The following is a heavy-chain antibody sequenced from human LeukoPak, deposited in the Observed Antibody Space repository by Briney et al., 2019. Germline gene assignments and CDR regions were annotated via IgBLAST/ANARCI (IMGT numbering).Heavy chain of an antibody. D-gene: IGHD3-9*01. Sequence: SETLSLTCTVSGGSISSYYWSWIRQPAGKGLEWIGRIYTSGSTNYNPSLKSRVTMSVDTSKNQFSLKLSSVTAADTAVYYCARVGILTGYYKGNWFDPWGQGTLVTVSS. CDR3: ARVGILTGYYKGNWFDP. CDR1: GGSISSYY. J-gene: IGHJ5*02. CDR2: IYTSGST. V-gene: IGHV4-4*07.